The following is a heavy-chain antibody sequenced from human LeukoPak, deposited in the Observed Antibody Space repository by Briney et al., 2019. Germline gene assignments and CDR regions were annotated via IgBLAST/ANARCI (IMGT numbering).Heavy chain of an antibody. J-gene: IGHJ4*03. CDR3: ATENSGSYYGYFDS. CDR2: IWYDGSNK. D-gene: IGHD1-26*01. Sequence: GGSLRLSCAASGFTFSGYCMHWVRQAPGKGLEWVAVIWYDGSNKYYADSVKGRFTISRDNSKNTLYLQMNSLRADDTAVYYCATENSGSYYGYFDSWGQGTLVTVSS. CDR1: GFTFSGYC. V-gene: IGHV3-33*01.